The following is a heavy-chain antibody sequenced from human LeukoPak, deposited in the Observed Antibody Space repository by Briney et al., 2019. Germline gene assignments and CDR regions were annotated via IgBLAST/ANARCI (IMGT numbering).Heavy chain of an antibody. Sequence: EASVKVSCKASGYTFTRDGMNWVRQAPGQGLEWMGWISAYNGNTNYAQKLQGRVTMTTDTSTSTAYMELRSLRSDDTAVYYCARVDYGVSGYWGQGTLVTVSS. D-gene: IGHD4-17*01. CDR2: ISAYNGNT. CDR1: GYTFTRDG. J-gene: IGHJ4*02. CDR3: ARVDYGVSGY. V-gene: IGHV1-18*01.